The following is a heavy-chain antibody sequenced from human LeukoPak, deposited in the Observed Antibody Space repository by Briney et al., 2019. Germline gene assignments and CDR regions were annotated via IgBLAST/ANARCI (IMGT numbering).Heavy chain of an antibody. J-gene: IGHJ4*02. CDR1: GFTFSSYW. D-gene: IGHD3-22*01. V-gene: IGHV3-7*01. CDR3: ARGENYYDSSGYYSFDY. CDR2: IKQDGSEK. Sequence: GGSLRLSCAASGFTFSSYWMSWVRQAPGKGLEWVANIKQDGSEKYYVDSVKGRFTISRDNAKNSLYLQMNSLRAEDTAVYYCARGENYYDSSGYYSFDYWGQGTLVTVSS.